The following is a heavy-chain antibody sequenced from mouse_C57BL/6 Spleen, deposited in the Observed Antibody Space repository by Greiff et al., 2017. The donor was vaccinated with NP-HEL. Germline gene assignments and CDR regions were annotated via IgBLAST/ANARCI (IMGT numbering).Heavy chain of an antibody. V-gene: IGHV1-82*01. D-gene: IGHD1-1*01. CDR3: ARGEYYGSTFDV. Sequence: VQRVESGPELVKPGASVKISCKASGYAFSSSWMNWVKQRPGKGLEWIGRIYPGDGDTNYNGKFKGKATLTADKSSSTAYMQLSSLTSEDSAVYFCARGEYYGSTFDVWGTGTTVTVSS. CDR1: GYAFSSSW. J-gene: IGHJ1*03. CDR2: IYPGDGDT.